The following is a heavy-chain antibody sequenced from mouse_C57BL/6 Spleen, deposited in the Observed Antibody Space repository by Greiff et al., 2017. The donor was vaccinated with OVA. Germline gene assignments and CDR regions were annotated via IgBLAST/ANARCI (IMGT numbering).Heavy chain of an antibody. CDR3: ASLLPRYFDV. J-gene: IGHJ1*03. V-gene: IGHV1-50*01. CDR2: IDPSDSYT. CDR1: GYTFTSYW. Sequence: VKLQESGAELVKPGASVKLSCKASGYTFTSYWMQWVKQRPGQGLEWIGEIDPSDSYTNYNQKFKGKATLTVDTSSSTAYMQLSSLTSEDSAVYYCASLLPRYFDVWGTGTTVTVSS. D-gene: IGHD2-10*01.